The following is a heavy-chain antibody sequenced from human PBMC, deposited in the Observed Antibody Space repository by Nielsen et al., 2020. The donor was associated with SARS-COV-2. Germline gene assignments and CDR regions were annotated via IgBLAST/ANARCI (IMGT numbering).Heavy chain of an antibody. CDR2: IKSTTDGGTA. Sequence: GGSLRLSCAASGFTFSSYWMSWVRQAPGKGLEWIGRIKSTTDGGTADYAAPVQGRFTISRDDSKNTLFLQMNSLIAEDTAVCYCTTVPYSDFWSPYYASWGQGTQVTVSS. CDR1: GFTFSSYW. V-gene: IGHV3-15*01. J-gene: IGHJ4*02. D-gene: IGHD3-3*01. CDR3: TTVPYSDFWSPYYAS.